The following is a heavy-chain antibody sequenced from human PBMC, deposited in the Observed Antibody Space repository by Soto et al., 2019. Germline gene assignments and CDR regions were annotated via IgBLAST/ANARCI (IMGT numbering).Heavy chain of an antibody. Sequence: QVQLQQWGAGLLKPSETLSLTCAVYAGSFSGYYWSWIRQPPGKGLEWIGEINHSGSTNYNPSLKSRVTISVDTSKNQFPLNLSSVTAADTAVYYCARGYYDILTARGWFDPWGQGTLVTVSS. CDR3: ARGYYDILTARGWFDP. CDR2: INHSGST. CDR1: AGSFSGYY. V-gene: IGHV4-34*01. J-gene: IGHJ5*02. D-gene: IGHD3-9*01.